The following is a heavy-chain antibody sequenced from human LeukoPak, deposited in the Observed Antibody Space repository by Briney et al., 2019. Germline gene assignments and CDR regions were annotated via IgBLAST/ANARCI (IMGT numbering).Heavy chain of an antibody. V-gene: IGHV4-4*07. D-gene: IGHD3-3*01. Sequence: PSETLSLTCTVSGGSISSYYWSWIRQPAGKGLEWIGRIYTSGSTNYNPSLKSRVTMSVDTSKNQFSLKLSSVTAADTAVYYCASYPXDFXXXYYYYYGMDVWGQGTTVTVSS. CDR1: GGSISSYY. CDR2: IYTSGST. CDR3: ASYPXDFXXXYYYYYGMDV. J-gene: IGHJ6*02.